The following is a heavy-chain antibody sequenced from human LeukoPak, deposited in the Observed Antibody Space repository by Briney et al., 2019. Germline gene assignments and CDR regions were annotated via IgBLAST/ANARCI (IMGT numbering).Heavy chain of an antibody. CDR2: ISGSGGLK. CDR3: ARDGDYSSSSDPDY. Sequence: GGSLRLSCAASGFTFSSYAMNWVRQAPGKGLEWVSYISGSGGLKYHADSVKGRFTISRDNAKSSLYLQMNNLKADDTAIYYCARDGDYSSSSDPDYWGQGTLVTVSS. CDR1: GFTFSSYA. J-gene: IGHJ4*02. D-gene: IGHD6-6*01. V-gene: IGHV3-48*03.